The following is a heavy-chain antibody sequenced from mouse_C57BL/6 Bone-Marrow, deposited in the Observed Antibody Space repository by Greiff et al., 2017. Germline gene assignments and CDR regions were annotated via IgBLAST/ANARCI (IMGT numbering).Heavy chain of an antibody. Sequence: EVQLQQSGPELVKPGASVKISCKASGYTFTDYYMNWVKKSHGKSLEWIGDINPNNGGTSYNQKFKGKATLTVDKSSSTAYMELRSLTSEDSAVYYCARSEDGYLFAYWGQGTLVTVSA. D-gene: IGHD2-3*01. CDR2: INPNNGGT. V-gene: IGHV1-26*01. CDR1: GYTFTDYY. CDR3: ARSEDGYLFAY. J-gene: IGHJ3*01.